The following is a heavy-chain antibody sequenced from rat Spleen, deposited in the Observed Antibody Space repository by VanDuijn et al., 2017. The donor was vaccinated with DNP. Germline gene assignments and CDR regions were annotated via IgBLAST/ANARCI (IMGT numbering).Heavy chain of an antibody. J-gene: IGHJ2*01. CDR2: ISASGGST. V-gene: IGHV5S23*01. D-gene: IGHD1-9*01. Sequence: EVQLVQSGGGLVQPGRSLKLSCAASGFTFSDYAMAWVRQAPTRGLEWVATISASGGSTYYRDSVKGRFTISRDNAKSILYLQMSSLRSEDTATYYCSRDLDYGYNYAFDYWGQGVMVTVSS. CDR3: SRDLDYGYNYAFDY. CDR1: GFTFSDYA.